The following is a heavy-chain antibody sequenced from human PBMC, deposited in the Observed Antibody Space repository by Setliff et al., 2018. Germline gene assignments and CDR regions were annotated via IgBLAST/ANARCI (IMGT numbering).Heavy chain of an antibody. CDR2: IYYGGTT. Sequence: PSETLSLTCTVSGGSISSYYWSWIRQPPGKGLEWIGYIYYGGTTNYNPSLKSRVSISLDTSKSQFSLRLSSLTAADTAVYYCARGAGWWDLWGQGTLVTVSS. CDR3: ARGAGWWDL. J-gene: IGHJ5*02. V-gene: IGHV4-59*08. CDR1: GGSISSYY.